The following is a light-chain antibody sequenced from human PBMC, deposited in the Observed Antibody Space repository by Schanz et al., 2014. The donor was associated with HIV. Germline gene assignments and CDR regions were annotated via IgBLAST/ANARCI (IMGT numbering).Light chain of an antibody. V-gene: IGLV2-18*02. Sequence: QSALTQPPSVSGSPGQSVIISCTGTTSDIGNYDRLSWYQHPPGSAPKLLIFEGDIRPSGVPDRFSGSKSGNTASLTISGLRPEDEADYYCSSFAGSNIPWVFGGGTKLTVL. CDR2: EGD. CDR1: TSDIGNYDR. J-gene: IGLJ3*02. CDR3: SSFAGSNIPWV.